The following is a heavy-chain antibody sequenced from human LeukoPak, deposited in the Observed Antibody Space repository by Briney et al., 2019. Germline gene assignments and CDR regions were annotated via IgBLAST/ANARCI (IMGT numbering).Heavy chain of an antibody. Sequence: GGSLRLSCAASGFTFSGYAMHWVRQAPGKGLEWVAVISFDGTNKYYADSVKGRFTVSRDNSKNTLYLQMNTLRAEDTAVYYCARGYRSGGSCYRNDYWGQGTQVTVSS. CDR2: ISFDGTNK. D-gene: IGHD2-15*01. V-gene: IGHV3-30*04. J-gene: IGHJ4*02. CDR1: GFTFSGYA. CDR3: ARGYRSGGSCYRNDY.